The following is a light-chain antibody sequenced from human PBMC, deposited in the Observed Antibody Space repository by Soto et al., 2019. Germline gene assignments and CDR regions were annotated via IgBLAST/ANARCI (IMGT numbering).Light chain of an antibody. V-gene: IGLV1-40*01. CDR2: ANI. J-gene: IGLJ1*01. Sequence: QSVLTQPPSVSGAPGQRVTISCTGSSSNIGAGYDVHWYQQLPGTAPKLLIYANINRPVGVPDRFSGSKSGTSASLAITGLQAEDEADYYCQSYDSSPSGYVFGTGTKVTVL. CDR1: SSNIGAGYD. CDR3: QSYDSSPSGYV.